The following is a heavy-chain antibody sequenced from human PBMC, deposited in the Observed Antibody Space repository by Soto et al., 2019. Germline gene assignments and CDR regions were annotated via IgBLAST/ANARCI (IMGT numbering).Heavy chain of an antibody. J-gene: IGHJ6*02. Sequence: HPGGSLRLSCAASGFTFSSYDMHWVRQATGKGLEWVSAIGTAGDTYYPGSVKGRFTISRENAKNSLYLQMNSLRAGDTAVYYCARVRRGVFPHYGMDVWGQGTTVTVSS. D-gene: IGHD2-8*02. V-gene: IGHV3-13*01. CDR2: IGTAGDT. CDR3: ARVRRGVFPHYGMDV. CDR1: GFTFSSYD.